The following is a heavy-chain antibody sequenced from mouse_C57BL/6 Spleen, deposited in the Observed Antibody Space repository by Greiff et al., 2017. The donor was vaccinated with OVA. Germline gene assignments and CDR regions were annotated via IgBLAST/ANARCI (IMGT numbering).Heavy chain of an antibody. CDR2: FYPGSGSI. Sequence: QVQLQQSGAELVKPGASVKLSCKASGYTLTEYTIHWVKQRSGQGLEWIGWFYPGSGSIKYNEKFKDKATLTADKSSSTVYMELSRLTSEDSAVYFCASSEGRYGYDGNYFDYWGQGTTLTVSS. V-gene: IGHV1-62-2*01. CDR3: ASSEGRYGYDGNYFDY. J-gene: IGHJ2*01. CDR1: GYTLTEYT. D-gene: IGHD2-2*01.